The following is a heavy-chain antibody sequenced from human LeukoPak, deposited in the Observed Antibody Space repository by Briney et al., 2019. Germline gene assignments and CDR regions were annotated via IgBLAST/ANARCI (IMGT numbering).Heavy chain of an antibody. V-gene: IGHV4-4*02. CDR2: IHHSGST. J-gene: IGHJ6*02. CDR1: GGSISSSNW. CDR3: ARDWPLDYDILTGYLHGMDV. D-gene: IGHD3-9*01. Sequence: SETLSLTCAVSGGSISSSNWWSWVRRPPGKGLEWIGEIHHSGSTNYNPSLKSRVTISVYRSKNQFSLKLSSVTAADTAVYYCARDWPLDYDILTGYLHGMDVWGQGTTVTVSS.